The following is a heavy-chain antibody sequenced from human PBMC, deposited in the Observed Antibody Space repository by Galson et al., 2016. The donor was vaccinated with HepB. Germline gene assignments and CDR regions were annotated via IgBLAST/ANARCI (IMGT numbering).Heavy chain of an antibody. V-gene: IGHV1-69*06. CDR3: ARVASNVDF. J-gene: IGHJ4*02. CDR2: IVPIFASS. Sequence: SVKVSCKASGGTFSSYAMTWVRQAPGQGLEWMGGIVPIFASSNYAENFQGRVTFTADRSTSTAYMELSSLRPDDTAVYFCARVASNVDFWGQGTLVTVSP. D-gene: IGHD1-1*01. CDR1: GGTFSSYA.